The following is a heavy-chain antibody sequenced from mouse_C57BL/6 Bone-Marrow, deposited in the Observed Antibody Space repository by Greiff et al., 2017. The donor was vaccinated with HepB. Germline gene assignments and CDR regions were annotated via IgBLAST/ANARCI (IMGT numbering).Heavy chain of an antibody. CDR1: GFTFSSYA. V-gene: IGHV5-4*01. J-gene: IGHJ4*01. D-gene: IGHD1-1*01. Sequence: EVHLVESGGGLVKPGGSLKLSCAASGFTFSSYAMSWVRQTPEKRLEWVATISDGGSYTYYPDNVKGRFTISRDNAKNNLYLQMSHLKSEDTAMYYCARRNYGSSYEGMDYWGQGTSVTVSS. CDR3: ARRNYGSSYEGMDY. CDR2: ISDGGSYT.